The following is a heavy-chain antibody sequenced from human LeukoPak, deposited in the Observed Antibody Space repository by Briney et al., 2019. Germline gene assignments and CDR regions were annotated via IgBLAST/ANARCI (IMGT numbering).Heavy chain of an antibody. CDR1: GYSISSGYY. J-gene: IGHJ3*02. Sequence: SETLSLTRTVSGYSISSGYYWGWIRQPPGKGLEWIGSIYHSGSTYYNPSLKSRVTISVDTSKNQFSLKLSSVTAADTAVYYCARGFSGIRAFDIWGQGTMVTVSS. V-gene: IGHV4-38-2*02. D-gene: IGHD6-25*01. CDR3: ARGFSGIRAFDI. CDR2: IYHSGST.